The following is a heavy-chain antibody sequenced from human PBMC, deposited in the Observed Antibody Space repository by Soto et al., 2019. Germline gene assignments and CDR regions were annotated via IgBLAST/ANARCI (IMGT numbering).Heavy chain of an antibody. CDR2: IYYSGST. D-gene: IGHD7-27*01. CDR1: GGSISSGGYY. J-gene: IGHJ6*03. CDR3: ARGYQLGYNYYYYYMDV. V-gene: IGHV4-31*03. Sequence: SETLSLTCTVSGGSISSGGYYWSWIRQHPGKGLEWIGYIYYSGSTYYNPSLKSRITINPDTSKNQFSLQLNSVTPEDTAVYYCARGYQLGYNYYYYYMDVWGKGTTVTVSS.